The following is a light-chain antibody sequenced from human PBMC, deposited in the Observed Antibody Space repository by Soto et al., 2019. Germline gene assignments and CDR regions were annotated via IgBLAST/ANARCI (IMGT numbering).Light chain of an antibody. CDR1: QSVGSNY. J-gene: IGKJ1*01. CDR3: QHYSNSPPWT. V-gene: IGKV3-20*01. Sequence: EIVLTQSPGTLSLSPGDRATLSCRASQSVGSNYLGWYQQKPGQTPRLLIYGTSNRATGIPDRVSGSGSGTDFTLTISRVEPEDFAVYYCQHYSNSPPWTFGQGTQVEIK. CDR2: GTS.